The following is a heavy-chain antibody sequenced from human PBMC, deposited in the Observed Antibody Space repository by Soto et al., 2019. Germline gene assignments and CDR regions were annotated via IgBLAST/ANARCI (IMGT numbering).Heavy chain of an antibody. D-gene: IGHD6-19*01. Sequence: EVQLVESGGGFVQPGGSLRLSCAASGFTFSNAWMTWVRQAPGKGLEWVGRIKSKTDGGATDYAAPVKGRFTISRDDSENTLYLQIDSLTTEDTAVYYCSRQISHSSGFDYWGQGTLVTVSS. CDR2: IKSKTDGGAT. J-gene: IGHJ4*02. CDR1: GFTFSNAW. CDR3: SRQISHSSGFDY. V-gene: IGHV3-15*07.